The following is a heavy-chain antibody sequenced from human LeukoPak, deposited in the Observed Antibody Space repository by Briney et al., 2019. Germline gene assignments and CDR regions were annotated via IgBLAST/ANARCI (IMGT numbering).Heavy chain of an antibody. CDR1: GFTFSSYS. D-gene: IGHD3-10*01. CDR2: ISRSSSYI. V-gene: IGHV3-21*01. CDR3: ARAVSGSGSYSLDYYYGMDV. Sequence: GGSLRLSCAASGFTFSSYSMNWVRQAPGRGLEWVSSISRSSSYIYYADSVKGRFTISRDNAENSLYLQMNSLRAEDTAVYYCARAVSGSGSYSLDYYYGMDVWGQGTTVTVSS. J-gene: IGHJ6*02.